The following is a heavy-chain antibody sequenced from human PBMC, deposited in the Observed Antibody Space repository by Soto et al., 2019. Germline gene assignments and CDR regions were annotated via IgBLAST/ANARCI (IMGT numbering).Heavy chain of an antibody. Sequence: GPEVKKPGASVRVSCMTSGYAFTSYGVNWVRQAPGQGLEWMGWIAPHSGRTTYLPKFQGRVTITADASTNTAYMELGSLSSDDTGIYFCARAATGSYHSAYWGQGTVVTVSS. J-gene: IGHJ4*02. V-gene: IGHV1-18*04. D-gene: IGHD3-10*01. CDR1: GYAFTSYG. CDR3: ARAATGSYHSAY. CDR2: IAPHSGRT.